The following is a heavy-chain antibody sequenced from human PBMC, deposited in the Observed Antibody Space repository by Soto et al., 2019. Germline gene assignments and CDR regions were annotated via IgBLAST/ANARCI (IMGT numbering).Heavy chain of an antibody. D-gene: IGHD3-3*01. CDR2: IKQDGSEK. Sequence: GGSLRLSCAASGFTFSSYWMSWVHQAPGKGLEWVANIKQDGSEKYYVDSVKGRFTISRDNAKNSLYLQMNSLRAEDTAVYYCARDGLRFLEWLLQDYYYYGMDVWGQGTTVTVSS. V-gene: IGHV3-7*01. J-gene: IGHJ6*02. CDR1: GFTFSSYW. CDR3: ARDGLRFLEWLLQDYYYYGMDV.